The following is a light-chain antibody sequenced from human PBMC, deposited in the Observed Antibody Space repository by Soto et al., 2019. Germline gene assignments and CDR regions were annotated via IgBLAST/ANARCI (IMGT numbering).Light chain of an antibody. J-gene: IGKJ1*01. CDR2: GAS. CDR3: QQYGSSPT. V-gene: IGKV3-20*01. Sequence: EIVLTQSPGTLSLSPGERATLSCRASQSVSSSYLAWYQQKPGQAPRLLIYGASSRATGIPDRFSGSGSGTDLTLTISGLEPEDFAVYYCQQYGSSPTFGQGTKVDIK. CDR1: QSVSSSY.